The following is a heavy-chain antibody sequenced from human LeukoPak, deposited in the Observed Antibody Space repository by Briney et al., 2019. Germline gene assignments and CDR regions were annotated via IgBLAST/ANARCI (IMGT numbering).Heavy chain of an antibody. J-gene: IGHJ4*02. V-gene: IGHV3-7*01. D-gene: IGHD6-19*01. CDR3: ASGSGSTLDSQPFDY. Sequence: GGSLRLSCAASGFTFSSYWMSWVRQAPGKGLEWVANIKQDGSEKYYVDSVKGRFTISRDNTKNSLYPQMNSLRAEDTAVYYCASGSGSTLDSQPFDYWGQGTLVTASS. CDR2: IKQDGSEK. CDR1: GFTFSSYW.